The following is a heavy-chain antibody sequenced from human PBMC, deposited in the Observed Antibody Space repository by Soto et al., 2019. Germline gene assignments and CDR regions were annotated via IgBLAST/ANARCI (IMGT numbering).Heavy chain of an antibody. V-gene: IGHV1-58*02. J-gene: IGHJ5*02. CDR2: IVVGTGNT. D-gene: IGHD1-1*01. Sequence: QMQLVQSGHEVKKPGTSVKVSCKASGFTFGTSAIQWVRQTRGHRLEWIGWIVVGTGNTNYAQKFQERVTITRDMSTSTTFMELDSLISEDTAVYYCVPDREPTDPYKWVDPWGQGTLVTVSS. CDR1: GFTFGTSA. CDR3: VPDREPTDPYKWVDP.